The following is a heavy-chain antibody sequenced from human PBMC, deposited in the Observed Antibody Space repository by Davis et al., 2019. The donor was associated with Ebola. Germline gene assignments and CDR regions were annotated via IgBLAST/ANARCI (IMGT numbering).Heavy chain of an antibody. CDR2: ITTNTATP. V-gene: IGHV7-4-1*02. J-gene: IGHJ4*01. CDR3: ARGMGELALN. Sequence: ASVKVSCKASGYPFTDFAINWLRQAPGQRFEWLGWITTNTATPTYARGFSERFVFSLDTSVDTAFLQINNLRTEDTAIYYCARGMGELALNWGQGALVTVSS. D-gene: IGHD3-16*01. CDR1: GYPFTDFA.